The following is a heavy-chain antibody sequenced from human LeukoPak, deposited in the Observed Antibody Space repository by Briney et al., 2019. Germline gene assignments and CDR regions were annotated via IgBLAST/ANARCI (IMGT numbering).Heavy chain of an antibody. V-gene: IGHV4-4*07. CDR3: ARVAKGCTNGVCYTEWFDP. Sequence: PSETLSLTCTVSGGSISSYYWSWIRQPAGKGLEWIGRIYTSGSTNYNPSLKSRVTMSVDTSKNQFSLKLSSVTAADTAVYYCARVAKGCTNGVCYTEWFDPWGQGTLVTVS. CDR2: IYTSGST. D-gene: IGHD2-8*01. CDR1: GGSISSYY. J-gene: IGHJ5*02.